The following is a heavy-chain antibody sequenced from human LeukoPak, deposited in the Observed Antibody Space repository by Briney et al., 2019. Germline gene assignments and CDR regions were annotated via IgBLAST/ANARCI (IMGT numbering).Heavy chain of an antibody. CDR2: IYYSGST. Sequence: GSLRLSCAASGFTFSSYAMSWVRQAPGKGLEWIGSIYYSGSTYYNPSLKSRVTISVDTSKNQFSLKLSSVTAADTAVYYCARAGFPYYYMDVWGKGTTVTVSS. CDR1: GFTFSSYA. D-gene: IGHD3-10*01. J-gene: IGHJ6*03. CDR3: ARAGFPYYYMDV. V-gene: IGHV4-39*07.